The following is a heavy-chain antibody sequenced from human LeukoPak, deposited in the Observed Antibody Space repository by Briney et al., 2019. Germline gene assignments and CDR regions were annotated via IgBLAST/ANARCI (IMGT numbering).Heavy chain of an antibody. Sequence: SETLSLTCTVSGGSISSYYWSWIRRPPGKGLEWIGYIYYSGSTNYNPSLKSRVTISVDTSKNQFSLKLSSVTAADTAIYYCARVSWPDAFDIWGQGAMVTVSS. CDR1: GGSISSYY. V-gene: IGHV4-59*01. CDR3: ARVSWPDAFDI. CDR2: IYYSGST. D-gene: IGHD5-12*01. J-gene: IGHJ3*02.